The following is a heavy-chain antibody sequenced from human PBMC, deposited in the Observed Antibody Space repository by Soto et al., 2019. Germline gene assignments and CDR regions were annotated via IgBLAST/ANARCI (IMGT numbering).Heavy chain of an antibody. Sequence: SLLLSCAASGFTFSSYAMHWVRQAPGKGLEWVAVISYDGSNKYYADSVKGRFTISRDNSKNTLYLQMNSLRAEDTAVYYCARDIARYYDFWSGYRYGMDVWGQGTTVTVSS. CDR1: GFTFSSYA. J-gene: IGHJ6*02. CDR2: ISYDGSNK. CDR3: ARDIARYYDFWSGYRYGMDV. D-gene: IGHD3-3*01. V-gene: IGHV3-30-3*01.